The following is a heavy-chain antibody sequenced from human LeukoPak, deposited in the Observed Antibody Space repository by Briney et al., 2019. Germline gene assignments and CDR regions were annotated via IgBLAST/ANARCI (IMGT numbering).Heavy chain of an antibody. CDR2: ISSSSSTI. Sequence: PGGSLRLSCAASGFTFSSYSMNWVRQAPGQGLEWVSYISSSSSTIYYTDSVKVRFTISTTNAKNSLYLQMNSLRAEDTVVYYCARLTVTIDYWGQGTLVTVSS. CDR1: GFTFSSYS. V-gene: IGHV3-48*01. CDR3: ARLTVTIDY. D-gene: IGHD4-17*01. J-gene: IGHJ4*02.